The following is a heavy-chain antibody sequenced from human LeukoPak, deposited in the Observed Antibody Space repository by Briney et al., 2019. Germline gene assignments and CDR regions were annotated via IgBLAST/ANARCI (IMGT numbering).Heavy chain of an antibody. Sequence: GGSLRLSCAASGFTLNSYWMSWVRQAPGKGLEWVAYIKQDGSDKYYVDSVKGRFTISRDNAKNSLYLQMNSLRAEDTAVYYCARLYYADSGTYNRPFDYWGQGTLVTVSS. D-gene: IGHD3-10*01. CDR1: GFTLNSYW. CDR2: IKQDGSDK. CDR3: ARLYYADSGTYNRPFDY. J-gene: IGHJ4*02. V-gene: IGHV3-7*04.